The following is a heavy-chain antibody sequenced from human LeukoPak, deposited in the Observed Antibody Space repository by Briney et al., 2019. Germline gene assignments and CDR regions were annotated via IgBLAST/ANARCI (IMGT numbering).Heavy chain of an antibody. D-gene: IGHD2-21*02. V-gene: IGHV3-7*03. J-gene: IGHJ4*02. CDR2: INQDGTDK. CDR3: ARKGGEVTSYFDY. CDR1: GFTFSGRW. Sequence: PGGSLRLSCAASGFTFSGRWMSWLRQAPGKGLEWVANINQDGTDKYYVDSVKGRFTISRDNAKNSLYLQMNSLRAEDTAVYYCARKGGEVTSYFDYWGQGTLVTVSS.